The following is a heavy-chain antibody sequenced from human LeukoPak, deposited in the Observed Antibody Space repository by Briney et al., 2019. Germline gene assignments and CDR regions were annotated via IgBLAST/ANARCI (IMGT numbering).Heavy chain of an antibody. CDR1: GGTFSRYA. CDR2: IIPIFGTA. D-gene: IGHD3-9*01. J-gene: IGHJ6*02. V-gene: IGHV1-69*13. CDR3: ARLPLTGYSRGYYYGMDV. Sequence: SVKVSCKASGGTFSRYAISWVRQAPGQGLEWMGGIIPIFGTANHAQKFQGRVTITADESTSTAYMEVSSLRSEATAVYSCARLPLTGYSRGYYYGMDVWGRGTPVTVSS.